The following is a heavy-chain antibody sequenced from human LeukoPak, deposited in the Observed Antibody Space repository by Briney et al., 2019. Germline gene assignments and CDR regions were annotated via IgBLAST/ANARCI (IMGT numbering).Heavy chain of an antibody. J-gene: IGHJ4*02. V-gene: IGHV3-23*01. CDR3: AKSIAAAGTSGYFDY. D-gene: IGHD6-13*01. CDR2: ISGSGGST. Sequence: GGSLRLSCAASGFTFSSYAMSWVRQAPGKGLEWVSAISGSGGSTYYADSVKGRFTTSRDNSKNTPYLQMNSLRAEDTAVYYCAKSIAAAGTSGYFDYWGQGTLVTVSS. CDR1: GFTFSSYA.